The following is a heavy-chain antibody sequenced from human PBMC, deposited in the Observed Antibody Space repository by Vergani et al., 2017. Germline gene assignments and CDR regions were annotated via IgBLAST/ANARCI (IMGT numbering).Heavy chain of an antibody. V-gene: IGHV4-59*01. CDR2: IYYSGST. J-gene: IGHJ6*02. Sequence: QVQLQESGPGLVKPSETLSLTCTVSGGSISSYYWSWIRQPPGKGLEWIGYIYYSGSTKYNPSLKSRVTISVDTSKNQFSLKLSSVTAADTAVYYCARGEAAAGFYYYYYGMDVWGQGTTVTVSS. CDR1: GGSISSYY. D-gene: IGHD6-13*01. CDR3: ARGEAAAGFYYYYYGMDV.